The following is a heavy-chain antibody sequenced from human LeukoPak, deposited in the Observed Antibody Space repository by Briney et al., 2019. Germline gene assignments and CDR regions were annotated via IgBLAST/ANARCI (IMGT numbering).Heavy chain of an antibody. CDR1: GFTFSSYS. V-gene: IGHV3-48*01. CDR2: ISSGSSTI. CDR3: ARGGVTASYYYYGMDV. Sequence: PGGSLRLSCAASGFTFSSYSMNWVRQASGKGLEWVSYISSGSSTIYYADSVKGRFTISRDNAKNSLYLQMNSLRAEDTAVYYCARGGVTASYYYYGMDVWGQGTTVTVSS. J-gene: IGHJ6*02. D-gene: IGHD2-21*02.